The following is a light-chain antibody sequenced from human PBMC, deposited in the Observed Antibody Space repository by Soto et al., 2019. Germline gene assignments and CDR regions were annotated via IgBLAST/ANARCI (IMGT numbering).Light chain of an antibody. CDR1: SSNIGAGYD. CDR3: QSYDSSLSGCYV. J-gene: IGLJ1*01. V-gene: IGLV1-40*01. Sequence: QSVLTQPPPVSGAPGQRVTISCTGSSSNIGAGYDVNWYQQLPGTAPKLLIYGNSNRPSGVPDRFSGSKSGTSASLAITGLQAEDEADYYCQSYDSSLSGCYVFGTGTKVTVL. CDR2: GNS.